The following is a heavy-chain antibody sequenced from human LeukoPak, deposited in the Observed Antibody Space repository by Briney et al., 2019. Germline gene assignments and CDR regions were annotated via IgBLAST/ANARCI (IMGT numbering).Heavy chain of an antibody. Sequence: GGSLRLSCAASGFTFSSYWMNWVRQAPGKGLEWVANIKQDGSREYYADSVKGRFTISRDNAKNSLFLQMNSLRAEDTAVYYCARDFYASGSFDYWGQGTLVTVSS. D-gene: IGHD3-10*01. CDR2: IKQDGSRE. CDR1: GFTFSSYW. J-gene: IGHJ4*02. V-gene: IGHV3-7*01. CDR3: ARDFYASGSFDY.